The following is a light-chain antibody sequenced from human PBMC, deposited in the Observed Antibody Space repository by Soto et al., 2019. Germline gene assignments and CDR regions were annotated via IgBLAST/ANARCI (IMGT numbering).Light chain of an antibody. CDR1: QSVSSN. J-gene: IGKJ1*01. Sequence: EIVMTQSPATLSVSPGERATLSCRASQSVSSNLAWYQQKPVQAPRLLIYGASTSATGIQARFSGSGSGTEFTLTISSLQSEDCAVYDCQQYNNWPPWTFGQGTKVESK. V-gene: IGKV3-15*01. CDR3: QQYNNWPPWT. CDR2: GAS.